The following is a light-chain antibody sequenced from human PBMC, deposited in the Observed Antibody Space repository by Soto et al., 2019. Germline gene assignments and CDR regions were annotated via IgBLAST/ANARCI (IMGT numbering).Light chain of an antibody. CDR1: PDIRKF. CDR2: DAS. CDR3: EHYDNLVT. V-gene: IGKV1-33*01. Sequence: DIQMTQSPSSLSASVGDRVTITCQASPDIRKFLNWYQQKPGKAPKLLINDASNLETGVPSRFSGSGSGTDFTFTINSLQPEDIATYYCEHYDNLVTFGPGTTVDIK. J-gene: IGKJ3*01.